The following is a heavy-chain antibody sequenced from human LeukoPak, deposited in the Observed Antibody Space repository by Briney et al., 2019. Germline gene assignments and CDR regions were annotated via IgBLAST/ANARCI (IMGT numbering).Heavy chain of an antibody. Sequence: ASVKLSCKASGYTFTSYYMHWVRQAPGQGLEWMGIINPSGGSTSYAQKFQGRVNMPRDTSTSTVYMELSSLRSEDTAVYYCARVDSGILPGYWGQGTMVTVSS. CDR3: ARVDSGILPGY. D-gene: IGHD1-26*01. V-gene: IGHV1-46*01. CDR2: INPSGGST. CDR1: GYTFTSYY. J-gene: IGHJ4*02.